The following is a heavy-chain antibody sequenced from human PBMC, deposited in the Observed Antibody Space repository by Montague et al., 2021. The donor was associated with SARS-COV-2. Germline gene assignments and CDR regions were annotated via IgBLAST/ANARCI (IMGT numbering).Heavy chain of an antibody. V-gene: IGHV4-31*03. J-gene: IGHJ6*02. CDR1: GGSISSGGYY. D-gene: IGHD1/OR15-1a*01. CDR2: IYYSGST. CDR3: AGERKSGTPAIPPYYYYYGMDV. Sequence: TLSLTCTVSGGSISSGGYYWSWIRQHPGKGLEWIGYIYYSGSTYYNPSLKSRVTISVDTSKNQFSLKLSSVTAADTAVYYCAGERKSGTPAIPPYYYYYGMDVWGQGTTVTVSS.